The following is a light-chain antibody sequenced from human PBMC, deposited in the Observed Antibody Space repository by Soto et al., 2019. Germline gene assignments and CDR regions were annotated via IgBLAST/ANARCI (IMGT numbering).Light chain of an antibody. CDR3: QQYNNWPET. CDR2: GAS. Sequence: IVMTQSPATLSVSPGERATLSCRASQSVSSNLAWYQQKPSQAPRLLIYGASTRATGIPARFSGSGSGTEFTLTITSLQSEDFAVYYCQQYNNWPETFGQGTKVEIK. CDR1: QSVSSN. V-gene: IGKV3-15*01. J-gene: IGKJ1*01.